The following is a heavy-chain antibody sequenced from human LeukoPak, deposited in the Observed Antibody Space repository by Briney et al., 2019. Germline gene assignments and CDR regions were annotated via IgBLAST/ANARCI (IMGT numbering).Heavy chain of an antibody. Sequence: PSETLSLTCTVSGYSISSGYYWGWIRRPPGKGLEWIASIDHSGSTYHNPSLKRRVTLSGDMPNNQFSLKLNSVTAADTAVYYCARDKGGVVVVAATRDDGFDIWGQGTMVSVSS. CDR1: GYSISSGYY. CDR3: ARDKGGVVVVAATRDDGFDI. D-gene: IGHD2-15*01. CDR2: IDHSGST. J-gene: IGHJ3*02. V-gene: IGHV4-38-2*02.